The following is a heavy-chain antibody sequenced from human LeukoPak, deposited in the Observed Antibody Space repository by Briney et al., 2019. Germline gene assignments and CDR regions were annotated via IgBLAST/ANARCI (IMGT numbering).Heavy chain of an antibody. D-gene: IGHD2-15*01. Sequence: PSETLSLTCTVSGGSIRSRSYYWGWIRQAPGKGLEWVSAISGGGGSTYYADSVKGRFTISRDNSKNTLYLQMNSLRAEDTAVYYCAKEAAPPDYWGQGTLVTVSS. CDR2: ISGGGGST. CDR1: GGSIRSRSYY. J-gene: IGHJ4*02. CDR3: AKEAAPPDY. V-gene: IGHV3-23*01.